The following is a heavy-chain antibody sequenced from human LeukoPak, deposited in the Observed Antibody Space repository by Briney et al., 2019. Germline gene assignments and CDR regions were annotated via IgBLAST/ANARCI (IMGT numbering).Heavy chain of an antibody. J-gene: IGHJ5*02. CDR1: GGSISTSNYY. Sequence: SETLSLTCTVSGGSISTSNYYWGWIRQPPGKGLEWIGNIFYSGSTYYSPSLKSRVTISLDTSRNQFSLKLSSVTAADTAVYYCARVKSGYSSSFDPWGQGTLVTVSS. CDR2: IFYSGST. V-gene: IGHV4-39*07. D-gene: IGHD6-13*01. CDR3: ARVKSGYSSSFDP.